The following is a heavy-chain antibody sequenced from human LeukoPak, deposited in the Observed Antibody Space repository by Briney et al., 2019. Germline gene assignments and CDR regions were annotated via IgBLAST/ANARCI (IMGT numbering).Heavy chain of an antibody. D-gene: IGHD2-2*01. CDR1: GGSFSGYY. V-gene: IGHV4-34*01. CDR2: INHSGST. J-gene: IGHJ4*02. Sequence: SETLSLTCAVYGGSFSGYYWSWIRQPPGKGLEWIGEINHSGSTNYNPSLKSRVTISVDTSKNQFSLKLSSVTAADTAVYYCARASDCSSTSCGEMFDYWGQGTLVTVSS. CDR3: ARASDCSSTSCGEMFDY.